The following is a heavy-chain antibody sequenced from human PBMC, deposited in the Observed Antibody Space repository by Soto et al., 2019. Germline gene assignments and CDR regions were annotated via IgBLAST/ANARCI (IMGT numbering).Heavy chain of an antibody. CDR3: AKAPSGYYLDY. Sequence: PGGSLRLSCAASGFTFSSYGMHWVRQAPGKGLEWVAVISYDGSNKYYADSVKGRFTISRDNSKNTLYLQMNSLRAEDTAVYYCAKAPSGYYLDYWGQGTLVTVSS. J-gene: IGHJ4*02. CDR2: ISYDGSNK. D-gene: IGHD3-22*01. CDR1: GFTFSSYG. V-gene: IGHV3-30*18.